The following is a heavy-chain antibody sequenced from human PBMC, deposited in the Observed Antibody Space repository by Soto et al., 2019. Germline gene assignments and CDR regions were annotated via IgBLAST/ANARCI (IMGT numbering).Heavy chain of an antibody. Sequence: ASVKVSCKASGYTFPTYGISWVRQAPGQGLEWVGWISANNGDTQFAPNFHDRVTITTDTSTSTGYMDLRSLRSDDTAVYYCARVSCYFWRGYDNLDFWAQGTLVTVSS. CDR2: ISANNGDT. CDR3: ARVSCYFWRGYDNLDF. J-gene: IGHJ4*02. D-gene: IGHD3-3*01. V-gene: IGHV1-18*01. CDR1: GYTFPTYG.